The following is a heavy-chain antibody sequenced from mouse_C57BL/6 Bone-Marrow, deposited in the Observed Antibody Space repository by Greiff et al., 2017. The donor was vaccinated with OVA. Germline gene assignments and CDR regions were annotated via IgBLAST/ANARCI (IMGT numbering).Heavy chain of an antibody. D-gene: IGHD2-3*01. J-gene: IGHJ3*01. CDR3: ARCYDGYWAWFAY. Sequence: EVQRVESGGGLVKPGGSLKLSCAASGFTFSSYAMSWVRQTPEKRLEWVATISDGGSYTYYPDNVKGRFTISRDNAKNNLYLQMSHLKSEDTAMYYCARCYDGYWAWFAYWGQGTLVTVSA. CDR1: GFTFSSYA. V-gene: IGHV5-4*01. CDR2: ISDGGSYT.